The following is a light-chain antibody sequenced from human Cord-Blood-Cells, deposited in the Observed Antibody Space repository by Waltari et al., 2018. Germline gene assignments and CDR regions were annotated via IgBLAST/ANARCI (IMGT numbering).Light chain of an antibody. J-gene: IGKJ3*01. CDR3: QQSYSTLFT. Sequence: DIPMSPSPSSLSASVGDRVPITCRTSPSISSYLNGYQTKPGKAPKLLIYAASSLQSGVPSRFSGRGSGTVFTLTISSLQPEDFASYYCQQSYSTLFTFGPGTKVEIK. CDR1: PSISSY. V-gene: IGKV1-39*01. CDR2: AAS.